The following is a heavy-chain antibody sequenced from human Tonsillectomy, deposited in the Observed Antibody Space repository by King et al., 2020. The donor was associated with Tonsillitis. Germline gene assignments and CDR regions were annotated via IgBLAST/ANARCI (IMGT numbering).Heavy chain of an antibody. V-gene: IGHV4-4*07. CDR1: GGSISSYY. CDR2: MYTSGTT. CDR3: ARDFVWLGSNWFDP. Sequence: VQLQESGPGLVKPSETLSLTCTVSGGSISSYYWSWIRQPAGKGLEWIGRMYTSGTTNYNPSLKSRVTMSVDTSKNQFSLNLSSVTAADTAVYYCARDFVWLGSNWFDPWGQGTLVTVSS. J-gene: IGHJ5*02. D-gene: IGHD3-9*01.